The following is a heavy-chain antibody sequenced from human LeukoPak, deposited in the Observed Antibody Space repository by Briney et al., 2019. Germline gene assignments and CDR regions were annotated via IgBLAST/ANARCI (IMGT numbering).Heavy chain of an antibody. CDR1: GFTFSSYA. CDR2: TSYDGSNK. Sequence: GSLRLSCAASGFTFSSYAMHWVRQAPGKGLEWVAVTSYDGSNKYYADSVKGRFTISRDNSKNTLYLQMNSLRVEDTAVYYCARASLGYCSGGSCFSGYWGQGTLVTVSS. V-gene: IGHV3-30*04. D-gene: IGHD2-15*01. J-gene: IGHJ4*02. CDR3: ARASLGYCSGGSCFSGY.